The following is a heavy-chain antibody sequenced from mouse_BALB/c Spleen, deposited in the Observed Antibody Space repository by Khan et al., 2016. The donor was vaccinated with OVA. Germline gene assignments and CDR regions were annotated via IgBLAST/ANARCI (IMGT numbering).Heavy chain of an antibody. V-gene: IGHV1S56*01. CDR3: ARGGDFYDYPGFSY. CDR2: IYPGNINS. Sequence: QVQLQQSGPELVKPGASVRISCKASVYTFTSYYINWVKQRPGQGLEWIGWIYPGNINSKYNETFKGKATLTADKSSSTANLQLSSLTSEDSAVYFCARGGDFYDYPGFSYWGQGTLVTVSA. J-gene: IGHJ3*01. CDR1: VYTFTSYY. D-gene: IGHD2-4*01.